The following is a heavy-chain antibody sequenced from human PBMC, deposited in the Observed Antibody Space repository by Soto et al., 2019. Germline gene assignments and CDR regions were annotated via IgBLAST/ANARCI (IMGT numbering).Heavy chain of an antibody. Sequence: PGGSLRLSCAASGCTFDDYAMHWFRQAPGKGLEWVSGIRWNSGSIGYADSVKGRFIISRDDAKNSRYLQMNSLRAEDTALYYCAKDILGRGIAVAYNWFGPWGQGTLVTVSS. D-gene: IGHD6-19*01. CDR2: IRWNSGSI. V-gene: IGHV3-9*01. J-gene: IGHJ5*02. CDR3: AKDILGRGIAVAYNWFGP. CDR1: GCTFDDYA.